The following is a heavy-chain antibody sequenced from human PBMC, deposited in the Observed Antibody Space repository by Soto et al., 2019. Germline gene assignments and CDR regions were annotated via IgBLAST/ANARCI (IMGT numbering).Heavy chain of an antibody. V-gene: IGHV5-51*01. D-gene: IGHD2-2*02. J-gene: IGHJ4*02. CDR3: ARKGYCSITAGYTVDY. CDR2: IYPGDSDT. CDR1: GYSFTSYW. Sequence: GESLKISCKGSGYSFTSYWIGWVRQMPGKGLEWMGIIYPGDSDTRYSPSFQGQVTISADKSISTAYLQWSSLKASDTAMYYCARKGYCSITAGYTVDYWGQGTLATVSA.